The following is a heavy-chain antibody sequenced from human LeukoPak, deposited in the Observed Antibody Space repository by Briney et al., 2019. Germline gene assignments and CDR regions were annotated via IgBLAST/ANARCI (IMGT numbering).Heavy chain of an antibody. J-gene: IGHJ4*02. V-gene: IGHV3-30-3*01. CDR3: AKANQRYYDFWSGFDY. CDR2: ISYDGSNK. D-gene: IGHD3-3*01. Sequence: GGSLRLSCAASGFTFSSYAMHWVRQAPGKGLEWVAVISYDGSNKYYADSVKGRFTISRDNSKNTLYLQMNSLRAEDTAVYYCAKANQRYYDFWSGFDYWGQGTLVTVSS. CDR1: GFTFSSYA.